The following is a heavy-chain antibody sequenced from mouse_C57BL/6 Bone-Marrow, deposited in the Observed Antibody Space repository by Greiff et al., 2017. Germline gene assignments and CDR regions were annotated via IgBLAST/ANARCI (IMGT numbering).Heavy chain of an antibody. V-gene: IGHV1-69*01. J-gene: IGHJ2*01. CDR3: AREGNWEVGFDY. D-gene: IGHD4-1*01. CDR1: GYTFTSYW. Sequence: QVHVKQPGAELVMPGASVKLSCKASGYTFTSYWMHWVKQRPGQGLEWIGEIDPSDSYTNYNQKFKGTSTLTVDKSSSTAYMQLSSLTSEDSAVYDCAREGNWEVGFDYWGQGTTLTVSS. CDR2: IDPSDSYT.